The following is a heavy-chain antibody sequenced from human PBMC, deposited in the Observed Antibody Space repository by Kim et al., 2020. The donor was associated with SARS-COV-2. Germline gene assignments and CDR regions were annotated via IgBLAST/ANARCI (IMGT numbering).Heavy chain of an antibody. CDR3: ARDQVRSYLVYYFDY. D-gene: IGHD1-26*01. Sequence: ASVKVSCKASGYTFTGYYMHWVRQAPGQGLEWMGRINPNSGGTNYAQKFQGRVTMTRDTSISTAYMELSRLRSDDTAVYYCARDQVRSYLVYYFDYWGQGTLVTVSS. V-gene: IGHV1-2*06. CDR1: GYTFTGYY. CDR2: INPNSGGT. J-gene: IGHJ4*02.